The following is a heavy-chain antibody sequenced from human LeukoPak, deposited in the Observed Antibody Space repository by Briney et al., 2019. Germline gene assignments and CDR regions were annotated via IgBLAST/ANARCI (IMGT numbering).Heavy chain of an antibody. J-gene: IGHJ4*02. CDR3: AKTLSYSSGWVY. D-gene: IGHD6-19*01. CDR2: IFSGGTT. Sequence: GGSLRLSCAASGFTVSSNYMSWVRQAPGKGLEWVSVIFSGGTTYYADSVKGRFTISRDNSKSTLYLQMNSLRAEDTAVYYCAKTLSYSSGWVYWGQGTLVTVSS. CDR1: GFTVSSNY. V-gene: IGHV3-53*01.